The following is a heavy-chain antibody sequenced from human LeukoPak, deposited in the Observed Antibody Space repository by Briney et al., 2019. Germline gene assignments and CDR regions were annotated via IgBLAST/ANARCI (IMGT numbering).Heavy chain of an antibody. CDR3: ARERGGIAVAGTLIWFDP. CDR1: GYTFTGYY. Sequence: ASVKVSCKASGYTFTGYYMHWVRQAPGQGLEWMGWINPNSGGTNYAQKFQGRVTMTRDTSISTAYMELSRLRPDDTAVYYCARERGGIAVAGTLIWFDPWGQGTLVTVSS. CDR2: INPNSGGT. V-gene: IGHV1-2*02. J-gene: IGHJ5*02. D-gene: IGHD6-19*01.